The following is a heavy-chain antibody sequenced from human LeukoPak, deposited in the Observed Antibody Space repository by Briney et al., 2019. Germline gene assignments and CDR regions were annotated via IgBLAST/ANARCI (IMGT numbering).Heavy chain of an antibody. Sequence: SCKASGYTFTSYAMHWVRQAPGKGLEWVAVISYDGSNKYYADSVKGRFTISRDNSKNTLYLQMNSLRAEDTAVYYCARPLYSSSPTGWFDPWGQGTLVTVSS. J-gene: IGHJ5*02. CDR2: ISYDGSNK. CDR3: ARPLYSSSPTGWFDP. CDR1: GYTFTSYA. V-gene: IGHV3-30-3*01. D-gene: IGHD6-13*01.